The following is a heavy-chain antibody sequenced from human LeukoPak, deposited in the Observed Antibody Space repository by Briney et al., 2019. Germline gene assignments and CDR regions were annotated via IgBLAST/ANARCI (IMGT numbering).Heavy chain of an antibody. CDR3: AKVNYYDSSGYF. D-gene: IGHD3-22*01. Sequence: GGSLRLSCAASGFTFSTYAMSWVRQAPGKGLEWVSAISGSGGSTYYADSVKGRFTISRDNSKNTLDLQMNSLRAEDTAVYYCAKVNYYDSSGYFWGQGTLATVSS. V-gene: IGHV3-23*01. CDR1: GFTFSTYA. CDR2: ISGSGGST. J-gene: IGHJ4*02.